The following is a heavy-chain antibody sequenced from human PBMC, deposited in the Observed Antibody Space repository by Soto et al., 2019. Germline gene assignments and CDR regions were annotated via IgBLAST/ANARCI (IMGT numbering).Heavy chain of an antibody. CDR3: AKDYRGSWLPTRVYGMDV. V-gene: IGHV3-23*01. CDR2: ISGSGGST. Sequence: GGSLRLSCAASGFTFSSYAMSWVRQAPGKGLEWVSAISGSGGSTYYADSVKGRFTISRDNSKNTLYLQMNGLRAEDTAVYYCAKDYRGSWLPTRVYGMDVWGQGTTVTVSS. D-gene: IGHD3-10*01. J-gene: IGHJ6*02. CDR1: GFTFSSYA.